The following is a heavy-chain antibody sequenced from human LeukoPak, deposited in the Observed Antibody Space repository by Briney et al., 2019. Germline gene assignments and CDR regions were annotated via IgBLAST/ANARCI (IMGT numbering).Heavy chain of an antibody. J-gene: IGHJ6*03. CDR2: ISWNSGSK. CDR3: ARDSTAAPISYMDV. CDR1: GFIFDDYG. D-gene: IGHD6-6*01. V-gene: IGHV3-9*03. Sequence: PGGSLRLSCAASGFIFDDYGMHWVRQAPGKGLEWVSGISWNSGSKEYADSVKGRFTISRDNAKNSLYLQMNSLRVEDMALYFCARDSTAAPISYMDVWGEGTTVTVSS.